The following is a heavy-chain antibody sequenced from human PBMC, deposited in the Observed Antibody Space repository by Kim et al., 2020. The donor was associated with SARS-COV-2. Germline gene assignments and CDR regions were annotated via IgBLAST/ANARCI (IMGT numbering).Heavy chain of an antibody. Sequence: GGSLRLSCAASGFTFSSYSMNWVRQAPGKGLEWVSSISSSSSYIYYADSVKGRFTISRDNAKNSLYLQMNSLRAEDTAVYYCARAAWQLVRNGAKSFDYWGQGTLVTVSS. CDR3: ARAAWQLVRNGAKSFDY. CDR1: GFTFSSYS. V-gene: IGHV3-21*01. J-gene: IGHJ4*02. CDR2: ISSSSSYI. D-gene: IGHD6-13*01.